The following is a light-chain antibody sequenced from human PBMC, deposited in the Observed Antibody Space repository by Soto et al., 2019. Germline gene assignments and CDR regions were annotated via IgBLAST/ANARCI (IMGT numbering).Light chain of an antibody. CDR3: MQGTHWPIT. V-gene: IGKV2-28*01. CDR1: QNLLHSNGYIY. CDR2: LGS. J-gene: IGKJ5*01. Sequence: DSVMTQSPLSLPVTPGEPASISCRSSQNLLHSNGYIYLDWYLQKPGQSPHLLIYLGSNRASGVPDRFSGSGSGTDFTLQISRVEAEDVGIYYCMQGTHWPITFGQGTRLEIK.